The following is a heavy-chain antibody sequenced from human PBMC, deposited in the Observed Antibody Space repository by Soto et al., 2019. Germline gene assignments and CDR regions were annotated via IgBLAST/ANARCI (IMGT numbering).Heavy chain of an antibody. CDR2: ISYDGSNK. V-gene: IGHV3-30-3*01. D-gene: IGHD6-6*01. CDR3: ARMLGIAARRPPDY. CDR1: GFTFSSYA. J-gene: IGHJ4*02. Sequence: GGSLRLSCAASGFTFSSYAMHWVRQAPGKGLEWVAVISYDGSNKYYADSVKGRFTISRDNSKNTLYLQMNSLRAEDTAVYYCARMLGIAARRPPDYWGQGTLVTVSS.